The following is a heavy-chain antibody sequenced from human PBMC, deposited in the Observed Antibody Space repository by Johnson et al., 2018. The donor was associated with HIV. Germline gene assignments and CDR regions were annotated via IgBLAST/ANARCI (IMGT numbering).Heavy chain of an antibody. CDR3: AREEGAKYAFDI. Sequence: VQLVESGGGVVRPGGSLRLSCAASGFTFDDYAMHWVRQAPGKGLEWVSGISWNSGSIGYADSVKGRFTISRDNAKNSLYLQMNSLRAEDTALYYCAREEGAKYAFDIWGQGTMVTVSS. CDR2: ISWNSGSI. D-gene: IGHD1-26*01. J-gene: IGHJ3*02. V-gene: IGHV3-9*01. CDR1: GFTFDDYA.